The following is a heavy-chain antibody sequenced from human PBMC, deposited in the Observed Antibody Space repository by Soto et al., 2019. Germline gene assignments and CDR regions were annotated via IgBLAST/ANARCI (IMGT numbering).Heavy chain of an antibody. Sequence: QVQLVQSGAEVKKPGSSVKVSCKASGGTFSSYAISWVRQAPGQGLEWMGGIIPIFGTANYAQKFQGRVTITADKSTSTAYMELRSLRSEDTAVYYCARVVTGTQSYYYGMDVWGQGTTVTVSS. CDR3: ARVVTGTQSYYYGMDV. CDR1: GGTFSSYA. J-gene: IGHJ6*02. V-gene: IGHV1-69*06. CDR2: IIPIFGTA. D-gene: IGHD1-20*01.